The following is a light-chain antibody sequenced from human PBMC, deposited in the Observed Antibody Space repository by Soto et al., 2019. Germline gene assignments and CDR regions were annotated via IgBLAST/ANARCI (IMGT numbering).Light chain of an antibody. CDR3: QQYDTTPVT. CDR2: WAS. Sequence: DIVMTQSPGSLAVSLGELATINCKSSQTVLHGSNYLAWYQQKPGQPPKLLIYWASTRESGVPDRFSGSGSGTASTLTISSLQAEDVAVYYCQQYDTTPVTFGQGTKVEIK. CDR1: QTVLHGSNY. J-gene: IGKJ1*01. V-gene: IGKV4-1*01.